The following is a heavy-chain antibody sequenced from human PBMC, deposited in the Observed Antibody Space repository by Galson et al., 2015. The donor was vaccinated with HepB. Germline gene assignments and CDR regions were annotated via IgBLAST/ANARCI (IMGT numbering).Heavy chain of an antibody. CDR1: GYSFTSYW. CDR2: IYPGDSDT. CDR3: ARQVEDYDSSGYYFPFDY. J-gene: IGHJ4*02. V-gene: IGHV5-51*01. D-gene: IGHD3-22*01. Sequence: QSGAEVKKPGESLKISCKGSGYSFTSYWIGWVRQMPGKGLEWMGIIYPGDSDTRYSPSFQGQVTISADKSISTAYLQWSSLKASDTAMYYCARQVEDYDSSGYYFPFDYWGQGTLVTVSS.